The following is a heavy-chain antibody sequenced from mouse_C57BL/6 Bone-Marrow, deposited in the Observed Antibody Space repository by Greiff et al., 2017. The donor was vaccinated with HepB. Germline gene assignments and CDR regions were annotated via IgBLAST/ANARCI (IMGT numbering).Heavy chain of an antibody. V-gene: IGHV4-1*01. CDR2: INPDSSTI. CDR1: GIDFSRYW. Sequence: DVKLVESGGGLVQPGGSLKLSCAASGIDFSRYWMSWVRRAPGKGLEWIGEINPDSSTINYTPSLKDKFIISRDNAKNTLYLQMSKVRSEDTALYDCARYGNLAWFAYWGQGTLVTVSA. J-gene: IGHJ3*01. CDR3: ARYGNLAWFAY. D-gene: IGHD2-10*02.